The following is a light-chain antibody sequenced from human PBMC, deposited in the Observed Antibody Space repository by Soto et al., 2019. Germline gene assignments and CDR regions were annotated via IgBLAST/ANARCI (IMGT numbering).Light chain of an antibody. CDR2: EGG. J-gene: IGLJ2*01. CDR3: GSFAMRSTLI. Sequence: QSALTQPASVSGSPGQSITISCTGTSSDVGNYNLVSWYQQYPGKAPKLMIYEGGKRPSGVSNRFSGSKSGNTASLTISGHQAEDEADYYGGSFAMRSTLIFGGGTKLTVL. V-gene: IGLV2-23*01. CDR1: SSDVGNYNL.